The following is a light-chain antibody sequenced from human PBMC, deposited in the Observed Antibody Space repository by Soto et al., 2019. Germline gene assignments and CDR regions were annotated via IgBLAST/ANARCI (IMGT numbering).Light chain of an antibody. Sequence: QSALTQPASVSGSPGQSITISCTGTSSDFGGYNYVSWYQHHPGKAPKLIIYEVSNRPSGVSNRFSGSKSGNTASLTISGLQAEDEADYYGSSYTGRSTRVFGTGTKVTVL. J-gene: IGLJ1*01. CDR3: SSYTGRSTRV. V-gene: IGLV2-14*01. CDR1: SSDFGGYNY. CDR2: EVS.